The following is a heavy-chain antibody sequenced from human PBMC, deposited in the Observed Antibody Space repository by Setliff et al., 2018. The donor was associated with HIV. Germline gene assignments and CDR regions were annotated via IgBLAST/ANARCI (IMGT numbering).Heavy chain of an antibody. Sequence: SETLSLTCTVSGGSISSHYWSWVRQSPGKGLEWIGSISYSGSTNHNPSLKNRFTISVDTSKNQFSLRLSSVTSADTAVYYCARGVTSPFATGIWGHGTLVTVSS. CDR2: ISYSGST. D-gene: IGHD2-2*01. CDR3: ARGVTSPFATGI. CDR1: GGSISSHY. J-gene: IGHJ4*01. V-gene: IGHV4-59*11.